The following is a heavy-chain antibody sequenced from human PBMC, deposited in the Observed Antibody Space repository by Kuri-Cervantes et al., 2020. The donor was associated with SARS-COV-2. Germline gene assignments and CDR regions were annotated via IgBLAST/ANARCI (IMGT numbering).Heavy chain of an antibody. J-gene: IGHJ3*01. CDR1: GYNFNKNW. CDR2: IYPGDSDT. Sequence: GESLKISCKGSGYNFNKNWIGWVRQMPGKGLEWMGIIYPGDSDTRYSPSFQGRVTISVDKSNNTAYVQWSSLKASDTAMYYCARTDSSSPVRGIIGGLSFDLWGQGTLVTVSS. V-gene: IGHV5-51*01. D-gene: IGHD3-10*01. CDR3: ARTDSSSPVRGIIGGLSFDL.